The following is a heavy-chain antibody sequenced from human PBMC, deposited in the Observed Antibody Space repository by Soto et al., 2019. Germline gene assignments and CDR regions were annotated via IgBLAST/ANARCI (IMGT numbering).Heavy chain of an antibody. CDR2: INPSGGRT. J-gene: IGHJ6*02. CDR3: AREKASTSLLTHYYYAMDV. V-gene: IGHV1-46*01. CDR1: GYTFINYY. Sequence: GSVKVSCKSSGYTFINYYVHWVRQAPGQGLEWMGMINPSGGRTTYPQKFQGRVTMTRDTSTSTVYVELSSLRSDDTAVFYCAREKASTSLLTHYYYAMDVWGQGXTVTVYS.